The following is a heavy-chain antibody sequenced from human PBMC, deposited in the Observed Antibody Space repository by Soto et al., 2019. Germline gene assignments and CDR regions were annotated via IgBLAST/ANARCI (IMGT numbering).Heavy chain of an antibody. J-gene: IGHJ4*02. CDR2: INHSGST. Sequence: QVQLQQWGAGLLKPSETLSLTCAVYGGSFSGYYWSWIRQPPGKGLEWIGEINHSGSTNYNPSLKSRVTISVDTSKNQFSLKLSSVTAADTAVYYCARARRLWAVGGVIDYWGQGTLVTVSS. V-gene: IGHV4-34*01. CDR1: GGSFSGYY. CDR3: ARARRLWAVGGVIDY. D-gene: IGHD3-16*01.